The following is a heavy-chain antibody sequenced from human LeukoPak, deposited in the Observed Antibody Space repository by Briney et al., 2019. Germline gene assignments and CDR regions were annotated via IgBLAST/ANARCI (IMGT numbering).Heavy chain of an antibody. V-gene: IGHV1-69*04. CDR3: ASVTYYYDSSGYYYDY. Sequence: SVKVSCKASGGTFSSYAISWVRQAPGQGLEWMGRIIPILGIANYAQRFQGRVTITADKSTSTAYMELSSLRSEDTAVYYCASVTYYYDSSGYYYDYWGQGTLVTVSS. CDR1: GGTFSSYA. D-gene: IGHD3-22*01. J-gene: IGHJ4*02. CDR2: IIPILGIA.